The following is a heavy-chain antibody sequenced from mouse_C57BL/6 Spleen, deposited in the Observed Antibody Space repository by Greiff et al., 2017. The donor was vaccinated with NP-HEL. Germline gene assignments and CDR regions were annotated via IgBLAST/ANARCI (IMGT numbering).Heavy chain of an antibody. V-gene: IGHV5-12*01. J-gene: IGHJ1*03. CDR2: ISNGGGST. Sequence: DVMLVESGGGLVQPGGSLKLSCAASGFTFSDYYMYWVRQTPEKRLEWVAYISNGGGSTYYPDTVKGRFTISRDNAKNTLYLQMSRLKSEDTAMYYCARRNWDGYFDVWGTGTTVTVSS. CDR3: ARRNWDGYFDV. CDR1: GFTFSDYY. D-gene: IGHD4-1*01.